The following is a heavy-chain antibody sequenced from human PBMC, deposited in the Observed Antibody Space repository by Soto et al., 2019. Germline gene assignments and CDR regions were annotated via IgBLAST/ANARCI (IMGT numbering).Heavy chain of an antibody. J-gene: IGHJ4*02. CDR2: IYYSGST. CDR3: AMALDIVATTYFDY. V-gene: IGHV4-31*03. D-gene: IGHD5-12*01. CDR1: GGSISSGGYY. Sequence: PSETLSLTCTVSGGSISSGGYYWSWIRQHPGKGLEWIGYIYYSGSTYYIPSLKSRVTISVDTSKNQFSLKLSSVTAADTAVYYCAMALDIVATTYFDYWGQGTLVTVSS.